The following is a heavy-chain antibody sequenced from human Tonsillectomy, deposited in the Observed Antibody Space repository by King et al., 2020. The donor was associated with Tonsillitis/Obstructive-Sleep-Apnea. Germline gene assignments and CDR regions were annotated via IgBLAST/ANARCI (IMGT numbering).Heavy chain of an antibody. Sequence: VQLQESGPGLVKPSETLSLTCTVSGGSISSYYWSWIRQPPGKGLEWVGYIYYSGSTNYNPSLKSRGTISVDTSKNQFSLKLSSVTAADTAVYYCARINTAMVRELWGQGTLVTVSS. CDR3: ARINTAMVREL. V-gene: IGHV4-59*01. CDR2: IYYSGST. J-gene: IGHJ4*02. D-gene: IGHD5-18*01. CDR1: GGSISSYY.